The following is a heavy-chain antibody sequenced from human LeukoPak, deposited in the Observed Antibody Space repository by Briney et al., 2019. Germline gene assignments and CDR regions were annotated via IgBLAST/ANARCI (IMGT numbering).Heavy chain of an antibody. CDR3: ARVETAIYYYYYMDV. J-gene: IGHJ6*03. CDR1: RYPFTGYY. D-gene: IGHD5-18*01. CDR2: INPNSGDT. Sequence: GGSVKVSRKASRYPFTGYYIHWVRQAPGQGLEWMGRINPNSGDTNYAQKFQGRVTMARDTSISTAYMELSRLSFDDTAVYYCARVETAIYYYYYMDVWGKGTMVTVSS. V-gene: IGHV1-2*06.